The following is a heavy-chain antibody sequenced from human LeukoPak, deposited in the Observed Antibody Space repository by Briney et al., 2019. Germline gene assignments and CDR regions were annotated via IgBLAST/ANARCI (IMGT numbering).Heavy chain of an antibody. CDR2: ISSSGSYI. Sequence: GGSLRLSCAASEFTFSSYSMNWVRQAPGKGLEWVSSISSSGSYIYYADSVKGRFTISRDNSKNTLYLQMNSLRAEDTAVYYCAKDLYYDSSGYRPHYYYYYYMDVWGKGTTVTISS. CDR1: EFTFSSYS. J-gene: IGHJ6*03. CDR3: AKDLYYDSSGYRPHYYYYYYMDV. D-gene: IGHD3-22*01. V-gene: IGHV3-21*04.